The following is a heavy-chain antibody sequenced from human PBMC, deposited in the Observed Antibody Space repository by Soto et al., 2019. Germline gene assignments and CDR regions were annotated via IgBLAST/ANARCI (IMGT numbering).Heavy chain of an antibody. V-gene: IGHV1-46*01. Sequence: ASVKVSCKASGYTFTSYYMHWVRQAPGQRLKWMGIINPSVGTASYAQKFQGRVTMSGDTSTRTAYMELSSLRSEDTAVYYCARGAATKIVVVMYDALEIWGQGTMVTVSS. CDR2: INPSVGTA. CDR1: GYTFTSYY. J-gene: IGHJ3*02. D-gene: IGHD3-22*01. CDR3: ARGAATKIVVVMYDALEI.